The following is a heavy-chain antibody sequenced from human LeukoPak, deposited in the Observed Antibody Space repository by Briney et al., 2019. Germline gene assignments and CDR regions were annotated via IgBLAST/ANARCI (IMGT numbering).Heavy chain of an antibody. J-gene: IGHJ4*02. CDR3: ARSSRGSGSYRTDY. Sequence: GGSLRLSCVASGFIFRDYAMGWVRQAPGKGLEWVSTISKSGDGMFYADSVKGRFTISRDNSKNTLNMHLNSLRAEDTAVYYCARSSRGSGSYRTDYWGQGTLVTVSS. CDR2: ISKSGDGM. CDR1: GFIFRDYA. V-gene: IGHV3-23*01. D-gene: IGHD3-10*01.